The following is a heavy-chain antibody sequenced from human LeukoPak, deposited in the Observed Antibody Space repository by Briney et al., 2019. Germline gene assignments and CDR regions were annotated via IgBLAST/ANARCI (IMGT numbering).Heavy chain of an antibody. D-gene: IGHD5-18*01. V-gene: IGHV3-64*02. CDR1: GFTFSNYV. CDR3: ARDKGSQLWPTAFDY. CDR2: ICSNGCST. J-gene: IGHJ4*02. Sequence: GGSLRLSCAASGFTFSNYVMYWVRQAPGKGLEYVSAICSNGCSTYYADSVKGRFTISRDNSESTLYLQMRTLRAEDRAVYSCARDKGSQLWPTAFDYWGQGTLVTVSS.